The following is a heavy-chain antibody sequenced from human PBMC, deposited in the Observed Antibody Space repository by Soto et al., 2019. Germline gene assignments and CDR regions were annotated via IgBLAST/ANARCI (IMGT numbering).Heavy chain of an antibody. D-gene: IGHD5-12*01. V-gene: IGHV1-69*01. CDR1: GGSFRTYA. Sequence: QVQLGQSGAEVKKPGSSVKVSCKSSGGSFRTYAISWVRQAPGQGLEWMGSIMAVFGSATYAQRFQGRVIITADESTTTSYLELSGLQPGDAAVYFCATSRGFSEAMEVWGQGTTVNVSS. CDR3: ATSRGFSEAMEV. J-gene: IGHJ6*02. CDR2: IMAVFGSA.